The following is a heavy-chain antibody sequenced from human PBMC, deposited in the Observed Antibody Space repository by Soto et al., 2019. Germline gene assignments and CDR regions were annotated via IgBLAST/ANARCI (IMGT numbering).Heavy chain of an antibody. V-gene: IGHV3-21*01. J-gene: IGHJ4*02. CDR2: ISSSSSYI. Sequence: GGSLRLSCAASGFTFSSYSMNWVRQAPGKGLEWVSSISSSSSYIYYADSVKGRFTISRDNSKNTLYLQMNSLRAEDTAVYYCARYYYDSSGYYPLWGQGTLVTVSS. CDR3: ARYYYDSSGYYPL. D-gene: IGHD3-22*01. CDR1: GFTFSSYS.